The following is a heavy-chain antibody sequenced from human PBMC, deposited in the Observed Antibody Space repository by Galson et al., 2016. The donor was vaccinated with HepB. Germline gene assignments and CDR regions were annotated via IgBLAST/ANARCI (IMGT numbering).Heavy chain of an antibody. Sequence: SETLSLTCTVSGGSISSRSYYWGWILQPPGKGLEWIGSVYYSGTAYYDPSLKSRVSISVDTSKNQFSLRLSSVTAGDTAVYFCASHCGGDCYNNLADAFDIWGRGTMVTV. J-gene: IGHJ3*02. V-gene: IGHV4-39*01. D-gene: IGHD2-21*01. CDR1: GGSISSRSYY. CDR3: ASHCGGDCYNNLADAFDI. CDR2: VYYSGTA.